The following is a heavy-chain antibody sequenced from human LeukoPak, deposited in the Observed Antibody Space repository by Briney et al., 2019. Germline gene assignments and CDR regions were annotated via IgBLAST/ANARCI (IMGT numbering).Heavy chain of an antibody. CDR2: IHHSGST. Sequence: SEALSLTCIVSGYSISSGYYWGWIRQPPGKGLEWIGNIHHSGSTYYNPSLKSRVTISVDTSKNQFSLKLSSVTAADTAVYYCAKGVDTAMVGWGQGTLVTVSS. CDR3: AKGVDTAMVG. V-gene: IGHV4-38-2*02. CDR1: GYSISSGYY. J-gene: IGHJ4*02. D-gene: IGHD5-18*01.